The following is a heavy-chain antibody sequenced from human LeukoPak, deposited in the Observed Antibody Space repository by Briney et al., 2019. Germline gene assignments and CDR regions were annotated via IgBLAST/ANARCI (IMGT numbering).Heavy chain of an antibody. CDR2: IIPIFGTA. CDR1: GGTFSSYA. D-gene: IGHD4-17*01. V-gene: IGHV1-69*05. J-gene: IGHJ3*02. CDR3: AVEDDYGDYGVQGAFDI. Sequence: SVKVSCKASGGTFSSYAISWVRQAPGQGLEWMGRIIPIFGTANYAQKFQGRVTITTDESTSTAYMELSSLRSEDTAVYYCAVEDDYGDYGVQGAFDIWGQGTMVTVSS.